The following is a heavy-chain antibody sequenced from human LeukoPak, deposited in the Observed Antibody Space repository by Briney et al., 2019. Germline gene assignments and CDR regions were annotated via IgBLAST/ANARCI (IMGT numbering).Heavy chain of an antibody. D-gene: IGHD2-15*01. V-gene: IGHV3-30*02. J-gene: IGHJ4*02. Sequence: GGSLRLSCAASGFTFSTYGMHWVRQAPGKGLQWVAFIRYDGSNEYYADSVRGRFTISRDNSKNTLYLQMSSLRPEDTAVYYCAKGSCSGGSCYGHYYFDYWGQRTLVTVSS. CDR2: IRYDGSNE. CDR1: GFTFSTYG. CDR3: AKGSCSGGSCYGHYYFDY.